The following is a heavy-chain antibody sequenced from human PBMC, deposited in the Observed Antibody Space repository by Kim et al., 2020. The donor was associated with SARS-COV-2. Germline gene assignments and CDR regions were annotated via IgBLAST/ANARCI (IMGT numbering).Heavy chain of an antibody. J-gene: IGHJ4*02. D-gene: IGHD3-16*02. CDR1: GFTFSSYA. V-gene: IGHV3-23*01. CDR2: ISGSGGST. Sequence: GGSLRLSCAASGFTFSSYAMSWVSQAPGKGLEWVSAISGSGGSTYYADSVKGRFTISRDNSKNTLYLQMNSLRAEDTAVYYCANLYVWGSYRYAEGDYWGQGTLVTVSS. CDR3: ANLYVWGSYRYAEGDY.